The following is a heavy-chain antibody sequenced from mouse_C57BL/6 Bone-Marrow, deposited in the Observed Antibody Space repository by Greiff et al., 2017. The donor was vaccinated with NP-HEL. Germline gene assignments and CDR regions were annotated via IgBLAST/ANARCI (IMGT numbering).Heavy chain of an antibody. CDR2: IYPSDSET. CDR1: GYTFTSYW. Sequence: QVQLQQPGAELVRPGSSVKLSCKASGYTFTSYWMDWVKQGPGQGLEWIGNIYPSDSETHYNQKFKDKATLTVDKSSSTAYMQLSSLTSEDSAVYYCARREFITTVVAHWYFDVWGTGTTVTVSS. J-gene: IGHJ1*03. CDR3: ARREFITTVVAHWYFDV. D-gene: IGHD1-1*01. V-gene: IGHV1-61*01.